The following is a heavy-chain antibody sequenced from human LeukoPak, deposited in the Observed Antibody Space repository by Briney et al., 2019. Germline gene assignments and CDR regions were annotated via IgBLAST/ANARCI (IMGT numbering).Heavy chain of an antibody. J-gene: IGHJ4*02. CDR3: ARERSVSAFEY. CDR2: IDYSGIT. V-gene: IGHV4-59*01. Sequence: SETLSLTCTASGGSIRSYYWSCIRQPPGKGLEWIGHIDYSGITNYNPSLKSRVTISVDTSKNQFSVKLRSVTDAYTAVYYCARERSVSAFEYWGEGTLVTVSS. CDR1: GGSIRSYY. D-gene: IGHD2-21*01.